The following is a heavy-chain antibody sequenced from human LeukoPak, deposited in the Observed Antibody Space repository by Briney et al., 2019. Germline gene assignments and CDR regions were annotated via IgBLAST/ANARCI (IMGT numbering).Heavy chain of an antibody. V-gene: IGHV4-59*01. CDR3: AREYSTSSEGDYFDY. J-gene: IGHJ4*02. Sequence: SETLSLSCTVSGASITTYYWTWIRQAPGTALEGLGYVYHSGCANNNPSRKTRCPISPDTSGNQFCLMRRSVAGTDTAVYFCAREYSTSSEGDYFDYWGQGSLVTVSS. CDR1: GASITTYY. D-gene: IGHD6-6*01. CDR2: VYHSGCA.